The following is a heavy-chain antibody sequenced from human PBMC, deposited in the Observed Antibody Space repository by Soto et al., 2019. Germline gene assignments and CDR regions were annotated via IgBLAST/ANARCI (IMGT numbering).Heavy chain of an antibody. CDR3: ARDSAYSKGASAYYYYYYGMDV. CDR2: INAGNGNT. CDR1: GYTFTSYA. D-gene: IGHD4-4*01. V-gene: IGHV1-3*01. Sequence: GASVKVSCKASGYTFTSYAMHWVRQAPGQRLEWMGWINAGNGNTKYSQKFQGRVTITRDTSASTAYMELSSLRSEDTAVYYCARDSAYSKGASAYYYYYYGMDVWGQGTTVTVSS. J-gene: IGHJ6*02.